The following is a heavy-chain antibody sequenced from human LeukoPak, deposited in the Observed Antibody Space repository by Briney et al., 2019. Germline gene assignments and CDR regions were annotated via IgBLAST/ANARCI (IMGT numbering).Heavy chain of an antibody. CDR3: ARAPPVVVDPHYYYYGMDV. J-gene: IGHJ6*02. V-gene: IGHV4-39*07. CDR1: GGSISGSSYY. Sequence: SETLSLTCTVSGGSISGSSYYWGWIRQPPGKGLEWIGNIFYSGNTYYNPSLKSRVTISVDTLKNHFSLKLNSVTAADTAVYYCARAPPVVVDPHYYYYGMDVWGQGTTVTVSS. CDR2: IFYSGNT. D-gene: IGHD3-22*01.